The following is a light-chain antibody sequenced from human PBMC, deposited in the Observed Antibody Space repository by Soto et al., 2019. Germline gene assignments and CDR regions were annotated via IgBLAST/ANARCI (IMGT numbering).Light chain of an antibody. J-gene: IGKJ1*01. V-gene: IGKV1-5*01. CDR3: QQYKSYST. Sequence: DIQMTQSPSSLSASVGDRVTITCRASQSITTYLNWYQQKPGKAPKLLIYDASSLEGGVPSRFTGSGSGTEFTLTISSLQTDDFATYYCQQYKSYSTFGQGTKVDIK. CDR1: QSITTY. CDR2: DAS.